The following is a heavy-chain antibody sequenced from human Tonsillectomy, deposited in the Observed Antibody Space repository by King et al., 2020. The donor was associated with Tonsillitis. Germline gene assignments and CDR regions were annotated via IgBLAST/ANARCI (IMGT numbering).Heavy chain of an antibody. D-gene: IGHD6-19*01. V-gene: IGHV3-15*01. CDR3: TYSSGWPYYYYYGMDV. J-gene: IGHJ6*02. Sequence: VQLVESGGGLVKPGGSLRLSCAASGFTFSNAWMSWVRQAPGKGLEWVGRIKSKTDGGTTDYAAPVKGRFTISRDDSKNTLYLQMNSLKTEDTAAYYCTYSSGWPYYYYYGMDVWGQGTTVTVSS. CDR2: IKSKTDGGTT. CDR1: GFTFSNAW.